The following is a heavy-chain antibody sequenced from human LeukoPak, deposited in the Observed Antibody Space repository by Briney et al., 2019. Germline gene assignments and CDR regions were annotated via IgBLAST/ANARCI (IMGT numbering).Heavy chain of an antibody. CDR1: GGSISSSTYY. J-gene: IGHJ4*02. Sequence: SETLSLTCTVSGGSISSSTYYWGWIRQPPGKGLEWIATIYYSGSTYYSPSLKSRVTISVDTSKNQFSLKLSSVTAADTAVYYCARAGGFFSPFGYWGQGTLVTVSP. D-gene: IGHD3-16*01. V-gene: IGHV4-39*07. CDR3: ARAGGFFSPFGY. CDR2: IYYSGST.